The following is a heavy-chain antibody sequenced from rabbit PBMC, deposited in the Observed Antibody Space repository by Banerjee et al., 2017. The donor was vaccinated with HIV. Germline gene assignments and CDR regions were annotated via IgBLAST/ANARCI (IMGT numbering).Heavy chain of an antibody. CDR2: IYPDYGST. D-gene: IGHD6-1*01. CDR1: GIDFSSYG. CDR3: ARSGDAGCAYAL. J-gene: IGHJ4*01. V-gene: IGHV1S47*01. Sequence: QEQLVESGGGLVTLGGSLKLSCKASGIDFSSYGISWVRQAPGKGLEWIAYIYPDYGSTDSASWVNGRFAISRSTSLNTVTLQMTSLTAADTATYFCARSGDAGCAYALWGPGTLVTVS.